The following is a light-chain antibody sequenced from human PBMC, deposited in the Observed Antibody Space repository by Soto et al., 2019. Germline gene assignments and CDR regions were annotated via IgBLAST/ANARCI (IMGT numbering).Light chain of an antibody. Sequence: QSVLTQPPSVSGAPGQRVTISCTGSSSNIGAGYDVHWYQQLPGTAPKLLIYGNSNRPSGVPDRFSGYKSGTSASLAITGLQAEDDADYYCQSYDSSLSGYVVFGGGTKVTVL. CDR1: SSNIGAGYD. CDR2: GNS. J-gene: IGLJ2*01. V-gene: IGLV1-40*01. CDR3: QSYDSSLSGYVV.